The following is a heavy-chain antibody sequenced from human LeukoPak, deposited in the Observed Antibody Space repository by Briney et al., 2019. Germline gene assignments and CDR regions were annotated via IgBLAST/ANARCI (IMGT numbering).Heavy chain of an antibody. CDR3: ARIGIAVAGRGVDY. CDR2: ISSSSGYI. V-gene: IGHV3-21*01. D-gene: IGHD6-19*01. CDR1: GLTFSSYS. Sequence: GGSLRLSCAASGLTFSSYSMNWVRQAPGKGLEWVSSISSSSGYIYYADSVKGRFTISRDNAKNSLYLQMNSLRAEDTAVYYCARIGIAVAGRGVDYWGQGTLVTVSS. J-gene: IGHJ4*02.